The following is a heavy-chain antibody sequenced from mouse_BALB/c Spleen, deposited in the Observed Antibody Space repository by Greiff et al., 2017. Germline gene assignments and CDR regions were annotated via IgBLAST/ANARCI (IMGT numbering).Heavy chain of an antibody. J-gene: IGHJ4*01. V-gene: IGHV1S56*01. Sequence: QVQLQQSGPELVKPGASVRISCKASGYTFTSYYIHWVKQRPGQGLEWIGWIYPGNVNTKYNEKFKGKATLTADKSSSTAYMQLSSLTSEDSAVYFCAREGSSDYAMDYWGQGTSVTVSS. CDR3: AREGSSDYAMDY. CDR2: IYPGNVNT. CDR1: GYTFTSYY. D-gene: IGHD3-1*01.